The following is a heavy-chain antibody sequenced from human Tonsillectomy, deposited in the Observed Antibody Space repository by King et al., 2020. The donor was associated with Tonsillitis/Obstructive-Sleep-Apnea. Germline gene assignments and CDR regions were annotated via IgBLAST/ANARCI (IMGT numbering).Heavy chain of an antibody. V-gene: IGHV1-3*01. J-gene: IGHJ4*02. CDR3: ARVGYCSSTSCYEPYNFDY. Sequence: QLVQSGAEVKKPGASVKVSCKASGYTFTRYTIHWVRQAPGQRLEWMGWISAGNGNTKYSQKFQGRVTITRDTSASTAYMELSSLRSEDTAVCYCARVGYCSSTSCYEPYNFDYWGQGTLVTVSS. CDR2: ISAGNGNT. D-gene: IGHD2-2*01. CDR1: GYTFTRYT.